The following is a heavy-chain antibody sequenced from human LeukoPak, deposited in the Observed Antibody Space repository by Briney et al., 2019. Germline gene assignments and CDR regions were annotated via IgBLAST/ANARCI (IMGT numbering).Heavy chain of an antibody. V-gene: IGHV4-38-2*02. Sequence: PSETLSLTCTVSGYSISSGYFWGWIRQPPTKGLERIGSIYHSGSTYYNPSLKSRVTISVDTSKNQFSLKLSSVTAADTAVYYCARVGESSSWYPYYYYYMDVWGKGTTVTVSS. CDR2: IYHSGST. CDR1: GYSISSGYF. CDR3: ARVGESSSWYPYYYYYMDV. D-gene: IGHD6-13*01. J-gene: IGHJ6*03.